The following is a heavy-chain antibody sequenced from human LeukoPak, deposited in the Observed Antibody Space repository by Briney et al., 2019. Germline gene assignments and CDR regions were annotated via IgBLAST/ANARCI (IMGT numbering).Heavy chain of an antibody. CDR2: IYSGGST. J-gene: IGHJ4*02. CDR3: ARDLPCSSTSCYTGSFDY. D-gene: IGHD2-2*02. Sequence: GGSLRLSCAASGFTVSSNYMSWVRQAPGKGLEWVSVIYSGGSTYYADSVKGRFTISRDNSKNTLYLRMNSLRAEDTAVYYCARDLPCSSTSCYTGSFDYWGQGTLVTVSS. V-gene: IGHV3-66*01. CDR1: GFTVSSNY.